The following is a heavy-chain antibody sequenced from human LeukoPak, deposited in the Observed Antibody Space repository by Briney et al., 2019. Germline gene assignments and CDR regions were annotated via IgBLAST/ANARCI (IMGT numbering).Heavy chain of an antibody. J-gene: IGHJ4*02. CDR3: ARANFLYCSSSTCLFDY. V-gene: IGHV1-2*02. D-gene: IGHD2-2*01. CDR1: GYTFTNYY. CDR2: INPNDGDT. Sequence: ASVKVSCKASGYTFTNYYMHWVGQAPRQGLEGMGWINPNDGDTNYAQKFQGRVTMTRDTSISTAHMEVSRLRSDDTAVYYCARANFLYCSSSTCLFDYWGQGTLVTVSS.